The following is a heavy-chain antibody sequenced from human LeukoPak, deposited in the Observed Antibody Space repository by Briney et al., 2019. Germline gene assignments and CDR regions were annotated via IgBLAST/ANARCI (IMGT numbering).Heavy chain of an antibody. V-gene: IGHV4-34*01. CDR2: INHSGST. CDR1: GGSFSGYY. CDR3: ARLPPYYGYDY. Sequence: PSETLSLTCAVYGGSFSGYYWSWIRQPPGKGLEWIGEINHSGSTNYNPSLESRVTISVDTSKNQFSLKLSSVTAADTAVYYCARLPPYYGYDYWGQGTLVTVSS. J-gene: IGHJ4*02. D-gene: IGHD3-10*01.